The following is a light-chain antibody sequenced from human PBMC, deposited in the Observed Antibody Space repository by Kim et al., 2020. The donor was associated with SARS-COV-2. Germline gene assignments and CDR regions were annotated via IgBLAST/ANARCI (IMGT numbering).Light chain of an antibody. J-gene: IGLJ2*01. V-gene: IGLV3-10*01. CDR3: YSSDGDNDRV. CDR2: DDT. Sequence: SARQTAGITCSAHALSDTYVDWCQQKKSGQVPVLVIYDDTKRPSGIPERFSGSSSGTVATLTINGAQAEDEADYYCYSSDGDNDRVFGGGTQLTVL. CDR1: ALSDTY.